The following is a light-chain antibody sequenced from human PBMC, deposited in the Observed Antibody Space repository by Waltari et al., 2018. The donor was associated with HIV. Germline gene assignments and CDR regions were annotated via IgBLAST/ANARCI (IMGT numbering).Light chain of an antibody. CDR2: AAS. CDR1: QGISRY. Sequence: IRVTQSPSSLSASVGDTVNITCRASQGISRYLSWYQQKPGKAPRPLVYAASSLHSGVPPRFSGSGSGTDFSLTISNLQPEDFATYFCQQNYNNPRTFGQGTNLEIK. CDR3: QQNYNNPRT. V-gene: IGKV1-39*01. J-gene: IGKJ2*01.